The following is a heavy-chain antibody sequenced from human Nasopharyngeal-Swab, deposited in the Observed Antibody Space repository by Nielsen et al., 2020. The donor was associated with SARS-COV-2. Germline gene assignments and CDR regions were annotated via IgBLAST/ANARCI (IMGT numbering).Heavy chain of an antibody. CDR1: GFTFSSYW. V-gene: IGHV3-74*01. D-gene: IGHD6-13*01. Sequence: GGSLTLSCAASGFTFSSYWMHWVRQAPGKGLVWVSRINIDGSSPSYADSVKGRFTISRDNAKNTLYLQMNSLRAEDTAVYYCARWSSSWSLVTWGQGTLVTVSS. J-gene: IGHJ4*02. CDR2: INIDGSSP. CDR3: ARWSSSWSLVT.